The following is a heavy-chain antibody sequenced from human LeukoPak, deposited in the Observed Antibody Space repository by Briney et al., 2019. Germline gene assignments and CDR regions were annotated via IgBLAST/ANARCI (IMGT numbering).Heavy chain of an antibody. J-gene: IGHJ4*02. CDR1: GFTFNNYA. CDR2: ISGSGGTT. Sequence: GSLRLSCAASGFTFNNYAMSWVRQAPGKGLEWVSAISGSGGTTYYADSVKGRFTISRDNSKNTLYLQMNSLRAEDTALYYCARGNGDYAVGGYWGQGTLVIVSS. CDR3: ARGNGDYAVGGY. D-gene: IGHD4-17*01. V-gene: IGHV3-23*01.